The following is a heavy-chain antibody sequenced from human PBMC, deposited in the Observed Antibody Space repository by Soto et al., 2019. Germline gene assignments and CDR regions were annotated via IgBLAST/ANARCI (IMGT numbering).Heavy chain of an antibody. CDR3: ARHGPGLGTFDI. J-gene: IGHJ3*02. V-gene: IGHV4-59*08. CDR2: IYNSEIT. Sequence: QVQLQESGPGLVKPSETLSLTCTASGGSVTGYYWYWIRQPPGKRLEWIGYIYNSEITNYNPSLKSRVTMTVDTSKNQLSLKLTSVTAADTAVYHCARHGPGLGTFDIWGQGTMVTVSS. D-gene: IGHD6-19*01. CDR1: GGSVTGYY.